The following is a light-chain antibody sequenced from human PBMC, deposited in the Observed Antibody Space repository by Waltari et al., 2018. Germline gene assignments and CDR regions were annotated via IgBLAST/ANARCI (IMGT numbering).Light chain of an antibody. CDR3: KSYDSSLSGSRGV. V-gene: IGLV1-40*01. CDR2: GNS. J-gene: IGLJ3*02. Sequence: QSVLTQPPSVSGAPGQRVTISCTGSSSNIGAGYDVHWYQQLPGTAPKLLIYGNSNRPSGVPDRFSGSKSGTSASLAITGLQAEDEADYYCKSYDSSLSGSRGVFGGGTKLTVL. CDR1: SSNIGAGYD.